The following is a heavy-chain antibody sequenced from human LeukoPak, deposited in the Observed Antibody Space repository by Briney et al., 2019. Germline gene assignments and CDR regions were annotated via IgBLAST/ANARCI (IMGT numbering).Heavy chain of an antibody. Sequence: HSGGSLRLSCAASGFTFSSYAMSWVRQAPGKGLEWVSAISGSGGSTYYADSVKGRFTISRDNSKNTLYLQMNSLRAEDTAVYYCAKGGWGFYGVNFDYWGQGTLVTVSS. CDR3: AKGGWGFYGVNFDY. J-gene: IGHJ4*02. V-gene: IGHV3-23*01. CDR2: ISGSGGST. CDR1: GFTFSSYA. D-gene: IGHD4-23*01.